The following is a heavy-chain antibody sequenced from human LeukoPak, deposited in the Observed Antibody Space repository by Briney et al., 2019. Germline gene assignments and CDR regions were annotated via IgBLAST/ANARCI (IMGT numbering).Heavy chain of an antibody. V-gene: IGHV4-59*12. Sequence: SETLSLTCTVSGGSINSYYWSWIRQPPGKGLEWIGYIYYSGSTNYNPSLKSRVTISVDTSKNQFSLKLSSVTAADTAVYYCARASFRVSYYYYMDVWGKGTTVTVSS. D-gene: IGHD3-16*01. CDR3: ARASFRVSYYYYMDV. J-gene: IGHJ6*03. CDR1: GGSINSYY. CDR2: IYYSGST.